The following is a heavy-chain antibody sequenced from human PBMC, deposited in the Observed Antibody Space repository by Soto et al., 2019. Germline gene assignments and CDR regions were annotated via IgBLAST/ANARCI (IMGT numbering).Heavy chain of an antibody. Sequence: ITLKESGPTLVKPTQTLTLTCTFSGFSLNTGGVGVGWVRQPRGKAMEWFALIYWDDDELYRPSLRSRLNITKDTINNQVVLTMTNMDPEYTATYYCVRNWRYYGGDYYYGMDAWGQGTTVTVSS. CDR3: VRNWRYYGGDYYYGMDA. D-gene: IGHD3-10*01. J-gene: IGHJ6*02. CDR2: IYWDDDE. CDR1: GFSLNTGGVG. V-gene: IGHV2-5*02.